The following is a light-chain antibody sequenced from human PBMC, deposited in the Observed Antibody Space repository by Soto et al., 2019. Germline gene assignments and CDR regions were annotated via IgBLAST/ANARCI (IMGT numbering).Light chain of an antibody. Sequence: QSVLTQPPSVSGAPGQRVTISCTGSNSNIGAGFHVHWYQQLPGTAPKLLINVHSNRPSGVPDRFSGSTSASSASLAITGLQADDEAFYFCHSFDSSLNSYVFGTGTKVT. V-gene: IGLV1-40*01. CDR2: VHS. J-gene: IGLJ1*01. CDR3: HSFDSSLNSYV. CDR1: NSNIGAGFH.